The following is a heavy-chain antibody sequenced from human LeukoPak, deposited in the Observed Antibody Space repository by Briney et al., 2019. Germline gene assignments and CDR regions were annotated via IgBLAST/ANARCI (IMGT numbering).Heavy chain of an antibody. CDR1: GFTFTTYA. CDR3: AKDNDPRAYSAYDSYDY. J-gene: IGHJ4*02. Sequence: GGSLRLSCAASGFTFTTYAMSWVRQAPGKGVEWVSAISNTGDSTYHADSVKGRFTISRDNSKNTLFLQMNSLSAEDTAVYYCAKDNDPRAYSAYDSYDYWGQGTLVTVSS. CDR2: ISNTGDST. V-gene: IGHV3-23*01. D-gene: IGHD5-12*01.